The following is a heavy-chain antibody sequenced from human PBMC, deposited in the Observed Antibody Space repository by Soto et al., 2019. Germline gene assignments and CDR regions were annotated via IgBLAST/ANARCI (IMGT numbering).Heavy chain of an antibody. V-gene: IGHV3-49*03. CDR2: IRSESNGGTT. CDR1: GFTLGDYA. Sequence: VQLVESGGGLVQPGRSLRLSCTASGFTLGDYAMNWFRQAPGKGLEWVGFIRSESNGGTTEYAASVKVRFTISRDDSKSIAYLQMNSLKTEDTAVYYCTRDRGCSSTSCYAYYYYYYMDVWGKGTTVTVSS. J-gene: IGHJ6*03. D-gene: IGHD2-2*01. CDR3: TRDRGCSSTSCYAYYYYYYMDV.